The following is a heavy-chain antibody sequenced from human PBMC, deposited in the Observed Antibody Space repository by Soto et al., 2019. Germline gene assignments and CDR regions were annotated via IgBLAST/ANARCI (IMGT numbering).Heavy chain of an antibody. CDR3: AKGKAHTLFGVDTLFDY. CDR2: VSGNGGTT. D-gene: IGHD3-3*01. V-gene: IGHV3-23*01. CDR1: GFPFGSHA. J-gene: IGHJ4*02. Sequence: GGSLRLSCAASGFPFGSHAMSWVRQAPGKGLEWVSLVSGNGGTTNYADSVKGRFTISRDNSQKTLYLQMNSLRAEDTAIYYCAKGKAHTLFGVDTLFDYWGQGALVTVSS.